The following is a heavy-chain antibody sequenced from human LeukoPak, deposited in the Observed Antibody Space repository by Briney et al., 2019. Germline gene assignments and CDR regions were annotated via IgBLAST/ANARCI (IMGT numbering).Heavy chain of an antibody. V-gene: IGHV3-30*18. CDR3: AKVGKCQLLQYFFDL. J-gene: IGHJ4*02. CDR2: ISYDGSNQ. D-gene: IGHD1-26*01. CDR1: GFSFSNYG. Sequence: WGTLRLSCAASGFSFSNYGLNWVRQAPGKGLEWVAVISYDGSNQYNPAPVKGRFTISMDSFRNPVYLQMNSLRVDDTAVYYCAKVGKCQLLQYFFDLGAQGTRVSVFS.